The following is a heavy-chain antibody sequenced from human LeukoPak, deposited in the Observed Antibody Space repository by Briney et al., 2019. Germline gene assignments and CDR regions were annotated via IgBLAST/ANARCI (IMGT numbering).Heavy chain of an antibody. CDR3: AREHRDYVGDGYYYGC. CDR2: IYISGIT. J-gene: IGHJ4*02. Sequence: SETLSLTCTVSGGSITNYYWSWIRQPAGKGLEWIGRIYISGITDYNPSLRSRVTLSVDTSKNHFSLKLSSVTAADTAVYFCAREHRDYVGDGYYYGCWGQGTLVTVSS. CDR1: GGSITNYY. D-gene: IGHD3-22*01. V-gene: IGHV4-4*07.